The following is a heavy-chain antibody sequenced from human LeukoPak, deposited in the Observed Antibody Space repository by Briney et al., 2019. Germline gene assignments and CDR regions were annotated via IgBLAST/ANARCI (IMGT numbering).Heavy chain of an antibody. J-gene: IGHJ4*02. CDR2: IYYSGST. V-gene: IGHV4-39*07. D-gene: IGHD6-13*01. CDR1: GGSISSSSYY. Sequence: SETLSLTCTVSGGSISSSSYYWGWIRQPPGKGLEWIGSIYYSGSTYYNPSLKSRVTISVDTSKNQFSLKLSSVTAADAAVYYCAREAAGTDYWGQGTLVTVSS. CDR3: AREAAGTDY.